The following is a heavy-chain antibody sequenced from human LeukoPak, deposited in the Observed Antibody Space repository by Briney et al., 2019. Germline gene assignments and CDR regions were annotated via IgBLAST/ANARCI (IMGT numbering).Heavy chain of an antibody. Sequence: GGSLRLSCAASGFTFSTYAMHWVRQAPGKGLEWLAVISYDGSDKYYADSVKGRFTISRDNSKNTLYLQMSSLRAEDTAMYYCARGGHSGKYHSEFSDSWGQGTLVTVSS. D-gene: IGHD1-26*01. CDR1: GFTFSTYA. CDR2: ISYDGSDK. CDR3: ARGGHSGKYHSEFSDS. V-gene: IGHV3-30*04. J-gene: IGHJ4*02.